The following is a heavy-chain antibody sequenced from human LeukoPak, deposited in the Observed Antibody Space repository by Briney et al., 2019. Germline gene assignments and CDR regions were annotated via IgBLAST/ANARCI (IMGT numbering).Heavy chain of an antibody. CDR3: ARDSSNYYYDSSGPHY. J-gene: IGHJ4*02. CDR2: ISAYNGNT. V-gene: IGHV1-18*01. D-gene: IGHD3-22*01. CDR1: GYTFTSDG. Sequence: ASVKVSCKASGYTFTSDGISWVRQAPGQGREWRGWISAYNGNTNYAQKLQGRVTMTTDTSTSTAHMELRSLRSDATAVYYCARDSSNYYYDSSGPHYWGQGTLVTVPS.